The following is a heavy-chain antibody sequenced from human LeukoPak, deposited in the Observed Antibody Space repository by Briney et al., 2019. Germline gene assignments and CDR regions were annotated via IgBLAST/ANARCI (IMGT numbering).Heavy chain of an antibody. CDR2: IMSDGTGI. Sequence: PGGSLRLSCTTSGFTFSNYWMHWVRQAPGKGLMWVSRIMSDGTGITYTDSVEGRFTISRDNAKNTLYLQMNSLRDEDTAVYYCVRGQTIDYWGQGTLVTVSS. D-gene: IGHD4-17*01. CDR3: VRGQTIDY. V-gene: IGHV3-74*01. CDR1: GFTFSNYW. J-gene: IGHJ4*02.